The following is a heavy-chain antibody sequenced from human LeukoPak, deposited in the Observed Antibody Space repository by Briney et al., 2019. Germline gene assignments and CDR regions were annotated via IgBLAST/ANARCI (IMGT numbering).Heavy chain of an antibody. Sequence: GASVKVSCKASGYTFTSYGISWVRQAPGQGLEWMGWISAYNGNTNYAQKLQGRVTMTTDTSTSTAYMELRSLRSDDTAVYYCARSQGTVTADAFDIWGQGTMVTVSS. CDR3: ARSQGTVTADAFDI. CDR2: ISAYNGNT. J-gene: IGHJ3*02. V-gene: IGHV1-18*01. D-gene: IGHD2-21*02. CDR1: GYTFTSYG.